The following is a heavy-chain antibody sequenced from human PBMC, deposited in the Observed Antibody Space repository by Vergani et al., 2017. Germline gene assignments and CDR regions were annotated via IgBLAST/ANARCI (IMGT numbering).Heavy chain of an antibody. Sequence: QVQLQESGPGLVKPSETLSLTCTVSGGSISSSSYYWGWIRQPPGKGLEWIGSIYYSGSTYYNPSLKSRVTISVDTSKNQFSLKLSSVTAADTAVYYCARGGIAVAPFDYWGQGTLVTVSS. J-gene: IGHJ4*02. D-gene: IGHD6-19*01. V-gene: IGHV4-39*01. CDR3: ARGGIAVAPFDY. CDR2: IYYSGST. CDR1: GGSISSSSYY.